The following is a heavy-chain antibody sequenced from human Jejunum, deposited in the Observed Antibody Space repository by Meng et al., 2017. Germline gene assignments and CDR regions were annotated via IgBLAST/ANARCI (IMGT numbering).Heavy chain of an antibody. CDR3: GRDLYYNVPGSYFPSSGMDV. CDR2: IYYSGST. V-gene: IGHV4-39*07. D-gene: IGHD3-10*01. J-gene: IGHJ6*02. Sequence: SDTLSLTCTVSGGSISSSSFYWGWIRQSPGTGLEGIGSIYYSGSTFYNPSLKSRVLISLDTSKNQFSLELSSVTAADTAVYYCGRDLYYNVPGSYFPSSGMDVWGQGTTVTVSS. CDR1: GGSISSSSFY.